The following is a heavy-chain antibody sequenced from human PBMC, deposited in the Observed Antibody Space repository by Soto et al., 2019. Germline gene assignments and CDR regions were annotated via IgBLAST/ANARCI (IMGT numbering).Heavy chain of an antibody. CDR2: IYYSGST. V-gene: IGHV4-39*01. Sequence: PSETLSLTCTVSGGSISSSSYYWGSIRQPPGKGLEWIGSIYYSGSTYYNPSLKSRVTISVDTSKNQFSLKLSSVTAADTAVYYCASLADTMVRGVIFDYWGQGTLVTVSS. CDR1: GGSISSSSYY. D-gene: IGHD3-10*01. J-gene: IGHJ4*02. CDR3: ASLADTMVRGVIFDY.